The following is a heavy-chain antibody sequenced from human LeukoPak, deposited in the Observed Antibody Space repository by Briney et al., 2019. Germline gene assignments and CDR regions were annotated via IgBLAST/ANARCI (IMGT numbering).Heavy chain of an antibody. Sequence: GGSLRLSCAASGFTFSSYSMNWVRQAPGKGLEWVSSISSSSSYIYYADSVKGRFTISRDNAKNSLYLQMNSLRAEDMALYYCAKDMDSSGWFVFDYWGQGTLVTVSS. V-gene: IGHV3-21*04. J-gene: IGHJ4*02. D-gene: IGHD6-19*01. CDR1: GFTFSSYS. CDR3: AKDMDSSGWFVFDY. CDR2: ISSSSSYI.